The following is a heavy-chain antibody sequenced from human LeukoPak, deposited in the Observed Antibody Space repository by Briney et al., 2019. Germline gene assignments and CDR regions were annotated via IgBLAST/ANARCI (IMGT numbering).Heavy chain of an antibody. D-gene: IGHD2-21*01. V-gene: IGHV3-48*03. CDR3: ARDKYCGGECYSWWFDP. J-gene: IGHJ5*02. CDR1: GFTFSSYE. CDR2: ISSSGSTI. Sequence: GGSLRLSCAASGFTFSSYEMNWVRQAPGKGLEWVSYISSSGSTIYYADSVKGRFTISRDNAKNSLYLQMNSLRAEDTAVYYCARDKYCGGECYSWWFDPWGQGTLVTVSS.